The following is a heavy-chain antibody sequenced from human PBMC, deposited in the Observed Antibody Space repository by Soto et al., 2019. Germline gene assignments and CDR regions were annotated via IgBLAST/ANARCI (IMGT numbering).Heavy chain of an antibody. D-gene: IGHD3-16*01. CDR3: TAYLPDWGTSAFDY. CDR1: GFTFNTAW. V-gene: IGHV3-15*07. CDR2: IKSKGNGGTI. Sequence: GGSLRLSCAASGFTFNTAWMNWVRQTPGKGLEWVGRIKSKGNGGTIDYAAPVKGRFTISRDDSKNTLYLEMNSLKTEDTAVYSCTAYLPDWGTSAFDYWGQGILVTVAS. J-gene: IGHJ4*02.